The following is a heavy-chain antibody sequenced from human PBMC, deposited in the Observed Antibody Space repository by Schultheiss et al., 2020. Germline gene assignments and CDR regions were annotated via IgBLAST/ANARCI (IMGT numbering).Heavy chain of an antibody. V-gene: IGHV4-34*09. D-gene: IGHD6-13*01. J-gene: IGHJ4*02. CDR2: IYYSGST. Sequence: SETLSLTCAVSGVSFSGYYWSWIRQPPGKGLEWIGDIYYSGSTYYNPSLKSRVTISVDTSKNQFSLKLSSVTAADTAVYYCASLGPRYSSSWYFWGQGTLVTVSS. CDR1: GVSFSGYY. CDR3: ASLGPRYSSSWYF.